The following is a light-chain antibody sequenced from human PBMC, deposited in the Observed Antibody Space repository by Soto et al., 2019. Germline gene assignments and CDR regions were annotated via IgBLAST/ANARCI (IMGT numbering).Light chain of an antibody. CDR2: DAY. Sequence: ETVLTQSPGTPSLSPGEIATLACRASQSVSSSYLAWYQQKPGQAPRLLIYDAYSRATGIPDRLIGSGSGTHFTLTFSRLEPEVFSVFYFQQYVRSPPSCTFGQGTKVEIK. J-gene: IGKJ1*01. CDR3: QQYVRSPPSCT. V-gene: IGKV3-20*01. CDR1: QSVSSSY.